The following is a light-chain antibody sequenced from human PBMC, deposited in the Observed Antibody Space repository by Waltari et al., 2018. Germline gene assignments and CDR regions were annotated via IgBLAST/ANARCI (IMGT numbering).Light chain of an antibody. Sequence: QSALTQSASVSGTPAQSITISCTRTSSAIRGFNYVSWYQQHPRKAPKPMIYDVKKSRQGFSNRFAGTKSGATPSLTISGLQAEDEAVYYCSSYRIRITSVFGTGTKVTVL. J-gene: IGLJ1*01. V-gene: IGLV2-14*01. CDR1: SSAIRGFNY. CDR3: SSYRIRITSV. CDR2: DVK.